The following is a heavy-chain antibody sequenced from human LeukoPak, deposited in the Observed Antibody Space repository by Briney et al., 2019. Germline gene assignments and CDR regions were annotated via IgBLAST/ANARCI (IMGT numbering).Heavy chain of an antibody. CDR1: GGSISRYY. CDR2: LYYSGST. Sequence: SETLSLTCTVSGGSISRYYWNWIRQPPGKGLEWIGYLYYSGSTTYISSLKSRVTISVDRSKNQFSLKLSSVTAADTAVYYCARGEYMTSPDYWGQGTLVAVSS. D-gene: IGHD2/OR15-2a*01. V-gene: IGHV4-59*01. CDR3: ARGEYMTSPDY. J-gene: IGHJ4*02.